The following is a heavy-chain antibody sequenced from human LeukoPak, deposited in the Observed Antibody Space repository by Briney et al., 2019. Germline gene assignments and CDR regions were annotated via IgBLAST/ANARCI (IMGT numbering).Heavy chain of an antibody. J-gene: IGHJ4*02. CDR2: IYHSGST. Sequence: PSETLSLTCAVSGGSISSSNWWSWVRQPPGKGLEWIGEIYHSGSTNYNPSLKSRVTISVDKSKNQFSLKLSSVTAADTAVYYCAREDTAMVPYYFDYWGQGTLVTVSS. CDR3: AREDTAMVPYYFDY. V-gene: IGHV4-4*02. D-gene: IGHD5-18*01. CDR1: GGSISSSNW.